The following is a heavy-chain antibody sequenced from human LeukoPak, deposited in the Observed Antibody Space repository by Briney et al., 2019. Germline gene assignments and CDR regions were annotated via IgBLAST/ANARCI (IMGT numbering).Heavy chain of an antibody. J-gene: IGHJ2*01. CDR1: GGSISSGDYY. Sequence: SETLSLTCTVSGGSISSGDYYWSWIRQPPGKGLEWIGYIYYRGSTYYNPSLKSRVTISIDTSKNQFSLKLNSVPAADMAVYSCARLQLRYWYFDFWGRGTLVAVSS. CDR3: ARLQLRYWYFDF. V-gene: IGHV4-30-4*08. CDR2: IYYRGST. D-gene: IGHD1-7*01.